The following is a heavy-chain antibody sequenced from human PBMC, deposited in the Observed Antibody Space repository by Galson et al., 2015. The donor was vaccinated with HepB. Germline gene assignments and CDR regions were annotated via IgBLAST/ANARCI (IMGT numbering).Heavy chain of an antibody. J-gene: IGHJ4*02. D-gene: IGHD6-13*01. V-gene: IGHV3-73*01. CDR2: IRSKASNYAT. CDR3: PRLADLSGYSSS. Sequence: SLRLSCAAFGFTFSSSAIHWVRQTSGKGLEWVGRIRSKASNYATAYTASLKGRFTISRDDSKNTAYLHMRSLRTEDTAVYYCPRLADLSGYSSSWGQGTLVTVSS. CDR1: GFTFSSSA.